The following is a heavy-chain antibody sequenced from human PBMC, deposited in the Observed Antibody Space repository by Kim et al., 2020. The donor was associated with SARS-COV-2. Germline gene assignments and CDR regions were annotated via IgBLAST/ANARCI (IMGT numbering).Heavy chain of an antibody. J-gene: IGHJ4*02. V-gene: IGHV4-34*01. CDR1: GGSFSGYY. Sequence: SETLSLTCAVYGGSFSGYYWSWIRQPPGKGLEWIGEINHSGSTNYNPSLKSRVTISVDTSKNQFSLKLSSVTAADTAVYYCARGVAAADNYFDYWGQGTLVTVSS. D-gene: IGHD6-13*01. CDR3: ARGVAAADNYFDY. CDR2: INHSGST.